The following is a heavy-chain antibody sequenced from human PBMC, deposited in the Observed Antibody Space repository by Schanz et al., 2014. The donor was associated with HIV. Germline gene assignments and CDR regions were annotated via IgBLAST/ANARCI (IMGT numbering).Heavy chain of an antibody. V-gene: IGHV4-34*01. D-gene: IGHD3-10*01. Sequence: QVQLQQWGAGLLKPSETLSLTCAVYGGSLSGYKWSWIRQPPGKGLEWIGEISHSGNTNYNPILKSRVTISVDPSKNQFSLKVTSVTAADTAVYYCAKSGGDASYYYVSGSYSTGWLDPWGQGTLVTVSS. CDR1: GGSLSGYK. J-gene: IGHJ5*02. CDR3: AKSGGDASYYYVSGSYSTGWLDP. CDR2: ISHSGNT.